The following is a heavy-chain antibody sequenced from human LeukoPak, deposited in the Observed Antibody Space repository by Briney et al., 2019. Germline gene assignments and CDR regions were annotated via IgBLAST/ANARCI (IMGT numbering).Heavy chain of an antibody. Sequence: GGSLRLSCLASGYTFSSYSINWVRQAPGKGLEWVSSISVRSNYIYCADSVRGRFRISRDDARDSLFLEMNSLRAEDTAVYYCVRLRRNCDTSGFYYYYDFWGQGTLVTVSS. V-gene: IGHV3-21*01. CDR1: GYTFSSYS. CDR2: ISVRSNYI. J-gene: IGHJ4*02. D-gene: IGHD3-22*01. CDR3: VRLRRNCDTSGFYYYYDF.